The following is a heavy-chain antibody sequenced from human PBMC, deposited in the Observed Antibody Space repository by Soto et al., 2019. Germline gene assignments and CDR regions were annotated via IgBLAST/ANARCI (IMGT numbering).Heavy chain of an antibody. CDR3: ARGVVYYDSSGYYTPAEYFQH. CDR1: GFTVSSNY. CDR2: IYSGGST. V-gene: IGHV3-53*01. Sequence: PGGSLRLSCAASGFTVSSNYMSWVRQAPGKGLEWVSVIYSGGSTYYADSVKGRFTISRDDSKNTLYLQMNSLRAEDTAVYYCARGVVYYDSSGYYTPAEYFQHWGQGTLVTVSS. D-gene: IGHD3-22*01. J-gene: IGHJ1*01.